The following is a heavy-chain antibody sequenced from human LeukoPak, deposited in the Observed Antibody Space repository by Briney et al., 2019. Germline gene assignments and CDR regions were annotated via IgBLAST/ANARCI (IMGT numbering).Heavy chain of an antibody. CDR2: ISSSGGTM. J-gene: IGHJ2*01. CDR1: GFTFSSYA. CDR3: ARAGRVAASGWGRHFDL. V-gene: IGHV3-48*03. D-gene: IGHD3-10*01. Sequence: GGSLRLSCAASGFTFSSYAMSWVRQAPGKGLEWLSYISSSGGTMYYADSVKGRFTISRDNAKNSLYLQMSSLRVEDTAVYYCARAGRVAASGWGRHFDLWGRGTLVTVSS.